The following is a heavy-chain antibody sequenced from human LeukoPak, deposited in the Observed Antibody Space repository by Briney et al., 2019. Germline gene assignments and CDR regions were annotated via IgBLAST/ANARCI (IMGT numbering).Heavy chain of an antibody. V-gene: IGHV3-23*01. J-gene: IGHJ4*02. CDR3: ARSSGWWSLDY. CDR1: GFTFRTAS. D-gene: IGHD6-19*01. Sequence: GGSLRLSCAASGFTFRTASLHWVRQAPGRGLEWVSAFDTGFGTYYPDSLKGRFTISRDNSKNTLFLQMNSLRAEHTAVYYCARSSGWWSLDYWGQGTLVTVSS. CDR2: FDTGFGT.